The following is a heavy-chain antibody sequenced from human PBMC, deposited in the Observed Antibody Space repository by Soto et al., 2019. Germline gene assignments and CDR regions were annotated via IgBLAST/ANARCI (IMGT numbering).Heavy chain of an antibody. V-gene: IGHV3-53*05. J-gene: IGHJ6*02. D-gene: IGHD2-2*01. CDR3: ARVDCSTTTCYYYGFDV. CDR1: GFTVSSNY. CDR2: IYSGGST. Sequence: GSLRLSCAASGFTVSSNYMSWVRRAPGKGLEWVSVIYSGGSTYYADSVKGRFTISRDNAKKTLYLQMNSLTIEDTAVYYCARVDCSTTTCYYYGFDVWGQGTTVTVSS.